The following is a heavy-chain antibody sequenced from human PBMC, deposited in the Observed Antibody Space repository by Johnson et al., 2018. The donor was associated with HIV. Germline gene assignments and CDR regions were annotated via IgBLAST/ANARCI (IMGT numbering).Heavy chain of an antibody. CDR2: IWYNGSNK. D-gene: IGHD6-13*01. Sequence: QVQLVESGGGVVQPGRSLRLSCAASGFTFSNYAMHWVRQAPGKGLEWVAVIWYNGSNKHYAGSVKGRFTISRDNSKNPLYLQMNSRRVEDTAVYYCAREPAAAALRAFDIWGQGTMGTVSS. CDR3: AREPAAAALRAFDI. V-gene: IGHV3-33*01. CDR1: GFTFSNYA. J-gene: IGHJ3*02.